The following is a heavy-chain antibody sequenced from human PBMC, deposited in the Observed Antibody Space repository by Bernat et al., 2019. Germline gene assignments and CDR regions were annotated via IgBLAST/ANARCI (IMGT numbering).Heavy chain of an antibody. CDR1: GFTFSSYG. V-gene: IGHV3-30*18. CDR2: ISYDGSNK. J-gene: IGHJ4*02. CDR3: AKEYCSTRCREDYFDY. D-gene: IGHD2-2*01. Sequence: QVQLVESGGGVVQPGGSLRLSCAASGFTFSSYGTHWVRQAPGKGLEWVAVISYDGSNKHYADSVKGRFTISRDNSKNTLYLQMNSLRAEDTAVYYCAKEYCSTRCREDYFDYWGQGTLVTVSS.